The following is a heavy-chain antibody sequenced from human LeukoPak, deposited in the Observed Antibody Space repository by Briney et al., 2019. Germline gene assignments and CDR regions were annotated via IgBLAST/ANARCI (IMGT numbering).Heavy chain of an antibody. V-gene: IGHV3-9*01. CDR3: AKDSLPIITMVRGVSPGGWFDP. CDR1: GFTFDVYA. D-gene: IGHD3-10*01. CDR2: ISWNSGSI. J-gene: IGHJ5*02. Sequence: PGGSLRLSCAASGFTFDVYAMHWVRQAPGKGLEWVSGISWNSGSIGYADSVKGRFTISRDNAKNSLYLQMNSLRAEDTALYYCAKDSLPIITMVRGVSPGGWFDPWGQGTLVTVSS.